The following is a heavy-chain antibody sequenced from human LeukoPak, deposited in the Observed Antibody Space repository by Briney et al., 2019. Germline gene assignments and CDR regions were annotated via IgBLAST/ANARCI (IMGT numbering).Heavy chain of an antibody. CDR3: ARGDSSGYYYGPLVDWFDP. D-gene: IGHD3-22*01. V-gene: IGHV1-69*04. Sequence: SVKVSCKASGGTFSSYAISWVRQAPGQGLEWMGRIIPILGIANYAQKFQGRVTITADKSTSTAYMELRSLRSDDTAVYYCARGDSSGYYYGPLVDWFDPWGQGTLVTVSS. J-gene: IGHJ5*02. CDR2: IIPILGIA. CDR1: GGTFSSYA.